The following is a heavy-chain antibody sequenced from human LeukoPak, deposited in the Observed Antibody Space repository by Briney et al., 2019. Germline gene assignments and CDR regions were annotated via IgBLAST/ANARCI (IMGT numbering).Heavy chain of an antibody. J-gene: IGHJ4*02. D-gene: IGHD1-26*01. V-gene: IGHV4-34*01. CDR3: ARHGVRED. Sequence: SETLSLTCAVYGGSFSGYYWSWIRQPPGKGLEWIGEINHSGSTNYNPSLKSRVTISVDTSKNQFSLKLSSVTAADMAVYYCARHGVREDWGQGTLVTVSS. CDR2: INHSGST. CDR1: GGSFSGYY.